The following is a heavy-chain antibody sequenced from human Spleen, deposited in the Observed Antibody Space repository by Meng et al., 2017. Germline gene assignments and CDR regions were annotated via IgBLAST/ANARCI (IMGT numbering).Heavy chain of an antibody. Sequence: SETLSLTCAVYGGSFSGYYWSWIRQPPGKGLEWIGEINHSGSTNYNPSLKSRVTISVDTSKNQFSLKLSSVTAADTAVYYCARVKAAVGTFYYYGMDVWGQGTTVTVSS. CDR1: GGSFSGYY. V-gene: IGHV4-34*01. D-gene: IGHD6-13*01. CDR3: ARVKAAVGTFYYYGMDV. CDR2: INHSGST. J-gene: IGHJ6*02.